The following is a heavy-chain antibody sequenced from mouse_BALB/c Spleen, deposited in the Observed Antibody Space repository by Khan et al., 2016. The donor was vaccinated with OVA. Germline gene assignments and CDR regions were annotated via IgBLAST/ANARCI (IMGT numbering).Heavy chain of an antibody. CDR3: TSHLTGSFAY. CDR1: GFTFRNYG. Sequence: EVELVESGGDLVKPGGSLKLSCAASGFTFRNYGMPWVRQTPDKRLEWVATISSDGTYTYYPDSVKGRFTISRNNAKNTLYLQMSSLKSEDTAMYYCTSHLTGSFAYWGQGTLVTVSA. V-gene: IGHV5-6*01. J-gene: IGHJ3*01. CDR2: ISSDGTYT. D-gene: IGHD4-1*01.